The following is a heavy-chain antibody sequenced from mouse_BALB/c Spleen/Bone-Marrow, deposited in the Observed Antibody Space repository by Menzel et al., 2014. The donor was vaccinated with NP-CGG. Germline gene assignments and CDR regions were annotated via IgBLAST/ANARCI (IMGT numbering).Heavy chain of an antibody. CDR3: ARGLYGNSGY. CDR2: IHPNSGNT. D-gene: IGHD2-1*01. Sequence: VQLQESGSVLVRPGASVKLSCKASGYTFTSSWMHWAKQRPGQGLEWIGEIHPNSGNTNYNEKFKGKATLTVDTSSSTAYMQLSSLTSEDSAVYYCARGLYGNSGYWGQGTTLTVSS. V-gene: IGHV1S130*01. J-gene: IGHJ2*01. CDR1: GYTFTSSW.